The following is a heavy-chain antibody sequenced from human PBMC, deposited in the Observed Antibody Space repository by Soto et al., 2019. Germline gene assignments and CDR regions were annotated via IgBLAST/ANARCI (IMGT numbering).Heavy chain of an antibody. D-gene: IGHD3-9*01. CDR2: ISGSGGST. V-gene: IGHV3-23*01. Sequence: GGSLRLSCAASGFTFSSYVMSWVRQAPGKGLEWVSAISGSGGSTYYADSVKGRFTISRDNSKNTLYLQMNSLRAEDTAVYYCAKDRGLRYFDWPYDYWGQGTLVTVSS. CDR3: AKDRGLRYFDWPYDY. J-gene: IGHJ4*02. CDR1: GFTFSSYV.